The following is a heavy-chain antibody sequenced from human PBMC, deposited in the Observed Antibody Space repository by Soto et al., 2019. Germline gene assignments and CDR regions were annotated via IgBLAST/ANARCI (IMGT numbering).Heavy chain of an antibody. D-gene: IGHD1-1*01. CDR2: INHSGSS. V-gene: IGHV4-34*01. J-gene: IGHJ5*02. Sequence: ASETLSLTCAVYGGSFSGYYWSWIRQPPGKGLEWIAEINHSGSSNYNPSLRGRVTISVDTAKNQFSLKLSSVTAADTAVYYCARHLRRDSTGTDNWFDPWGQGTLVTVSS. CDR3: ARHLRRDSTGTDNWFDP. CDR1: GGSFSGYY.